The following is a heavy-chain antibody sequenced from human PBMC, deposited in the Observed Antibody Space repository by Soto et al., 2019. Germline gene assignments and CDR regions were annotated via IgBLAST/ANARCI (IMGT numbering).Heavy chain of an antibody. D-gene: IGHD4-17*01. CDR3: ARGYGELDY. V-gene: IGHV3-21*01. Sequence: EVQLMESGGGLVKPGGSLRLSCAASGFTFSTYTMNWVRQAPGKGLEWVSSISSSSNYIYYADSVKGRFTISRDNAKNSLYLQMNSLRAEDMAVYYCARGYGELDYWGQGTLVTVSS. J-gene: IGHJ4*02. CDR2: ISSSSNYI. CDR1: GFTFSTYT.